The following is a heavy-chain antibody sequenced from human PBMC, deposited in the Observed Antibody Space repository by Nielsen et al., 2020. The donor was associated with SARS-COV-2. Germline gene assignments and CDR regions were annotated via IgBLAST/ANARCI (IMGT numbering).Heavy chain of an antibody. CDR3: AKEILECSSTSCYRYYYYYGMDV. CDR1: GFTFSSYG. V-gene: IGHV3-30*18. J-gene: IGHJ6*02. CDR2: ISYDGSNK. Sequence: GGSLRLSCAASGFTFSSYGMHWVRQAPGKGLEWVAVISYDGSNKYYADSVKGRFTISRDNSKNTLYLQMNSLRAEDTAVYYCAKEILECSSTSCYRYYYYYGMDVWGQGTTVTVSS. D-gene: IGHD2-2*01.